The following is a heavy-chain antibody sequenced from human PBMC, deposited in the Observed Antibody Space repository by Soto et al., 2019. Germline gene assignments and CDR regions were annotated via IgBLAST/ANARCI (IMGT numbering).Heavy chain of an antibody. J-gene: IGHJ4*02. V-gene: IGHV4-31*03. D-gene: IGHD3-16*01. CDR2: IYYDGST. CDR1: GGSISSVNYY. Sequence: QVQLQESGPGLVKPSQTLSLTCTVSGGSISSVNYYWSWIRQHPGKGLERIGYIYYDGSTYYNPSLKSRVTISVDTSKNQFSLRLSSVTAAETAVYYCATEGGNGVDYWGQGTLVTVSS. CDR3: ATEGGNGVDY.